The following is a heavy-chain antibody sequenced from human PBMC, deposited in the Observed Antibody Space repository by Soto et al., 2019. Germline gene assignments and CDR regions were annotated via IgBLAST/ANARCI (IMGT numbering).Heavy chain of an antibody. Sequence: EVQLVESGGGLVQPGGSLRLSCAASGFTFSTNWMHWVRQSPEKGLVWVSRINSDGSSISYADSVKGRFTISRDNAKSTLYLQMNSLRAGDTALYYCVRGRGSGTYYSPLFDYWGQGTLVTVSS. CDR3: VRGRGSGTYYSPLFDY. CDR2: INSDGSSI. CDR1: GFTFSTNW. D-gene: IGHD3-10*01. J-gene: IGHJ4*02. V-gene: IGHV3-74*01.